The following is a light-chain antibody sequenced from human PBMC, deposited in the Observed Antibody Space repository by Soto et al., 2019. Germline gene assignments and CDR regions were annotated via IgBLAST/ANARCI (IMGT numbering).Light chain of an antibody. CDR1: SSNIGGNS. CDR3: GSWDSSLSAYV. J-gene: IGLJ1*01. Sequence: QSVMTQPPSVSAAPGQKVTISCSGSSSNIGGNSVSWYQQLPGTAPKLLIYDDNKRPSGIPDRFSGSKSGTSATLGITGFQTGDEADYCCGSWDSSLSAYVFGTGTKLTVL. CDR2: DDN. V-gene: IGLV1-51*01.